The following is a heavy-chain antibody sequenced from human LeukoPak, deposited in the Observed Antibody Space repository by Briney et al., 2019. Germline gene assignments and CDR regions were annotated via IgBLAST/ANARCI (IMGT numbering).Heavy chain of an antibody. CDR1: GYTFTGYY. J-gene: IGHJ4*02. V-gene: IGHV1-2*02. D-gene: IGHD3-22*01. CDR3: ARVGYYYDSSGYLDY. Sequence: ASVKVSCKASGYTFTGYYMHWVRQAPGQGLEWMGWINPNSGGTNYAQKFQGRVTMTRDTSISTAYMELSRLRSDDTAVYYCARVGYYYDSSGYLDYWGQGTLVTVPS. CDR2: INPNSGGT.